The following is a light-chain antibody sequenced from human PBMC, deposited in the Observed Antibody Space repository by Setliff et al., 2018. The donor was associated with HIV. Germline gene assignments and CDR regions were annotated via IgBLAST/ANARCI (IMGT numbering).Light chain of an antibody. CDR3: CSYAGSDTWI. V-gene: IGLV2-23*02. J-gene: IGLJ2*01. Sequence: QSVLPQPASVSGSPGQSITISCTGSSTDVGDYQSVSWYQQHPGEVPKLVIYDVTKRPSGVSNRFSGSKSGNTASLTISGLQAEDEADYYCCSYAGSDTWIFGGGTKVTVL. CDR2: DVT. CDR1: STDVGDYQS.